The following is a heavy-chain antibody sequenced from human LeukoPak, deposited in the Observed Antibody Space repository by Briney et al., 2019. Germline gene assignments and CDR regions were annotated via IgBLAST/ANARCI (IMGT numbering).Heavy chain of an antibody. CDR1: GYTFTGYY. V-gene: IGHV1-2*02. D-gene: IGHD3-10*01. J-gene: IGHJ4*02. CDR3: ARDSLMLRGPLVIYYFDF. CDR2: INPNSGGT. Sequence: ASVKVSCKASGYTFTGYYMHWVRQAPGQGLEWMGWINPNSGGTNYAQKFQGRVTMTRDTSISTAYMELSRLRSDDTAVYYCARDSLMLRGPLVIYYFDFWGQGTLVTVSS.